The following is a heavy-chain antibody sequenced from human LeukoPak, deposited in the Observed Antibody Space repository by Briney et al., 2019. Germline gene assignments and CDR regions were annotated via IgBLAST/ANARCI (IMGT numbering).Heavy chain of an antibody. V-gene: IGHV4-59*01. Sequence: SETLCLTCTASSGSISSYYWSWIRQPPGKGLEWIGYIYYSGSTNYNPSLKSRVTISLDTSKNQFSLKLGSVTAADTAVYFCARGRDGHNFDYWGQGTLVTVSS. J-gene: IGHJ4*02. CDR3: ARGRDGHNFDY. D-gene: IGHD5-24*01. CDR2: IYYSGST. CDR1: SGSISSYY.